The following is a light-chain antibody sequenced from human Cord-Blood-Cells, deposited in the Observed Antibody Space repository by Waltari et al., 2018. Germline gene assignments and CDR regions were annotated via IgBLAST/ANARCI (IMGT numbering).Light chain of an antibody. Sequence: DIVMTQSADSLAVSLGERVTIYCKFSTSVLYSSNNKNYLAWYQQKPGQPPKLLIYWASTRKSGVPDRFSGSGSGTDFTLTISSLQAEDVAVYYCQQYYSTPYTFGQGTKLEIK. CDR3: QQYYSTPYT. V-gene: IGKV4-1*01. CDR2: WAS. CDR1: TSVLYSSNNKNY. J-gene: IGKJ2*01.